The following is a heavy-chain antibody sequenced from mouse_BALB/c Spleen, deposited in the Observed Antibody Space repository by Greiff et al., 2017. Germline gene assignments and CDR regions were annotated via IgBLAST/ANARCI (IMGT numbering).Heavy chain of an antibody. Sequence: EVQRVESGGGLVKPGGSLKLSCAASGFTFSDYYMYWVRQTPEKRLEWVATISDGGSYTYYPDSVKGRFTISRDNAKNNLYLQMSSLKSEDTAMYYCARDGCNYIDMDYWGQGTSVTVSS. CDR2: ISDGGSYT. CDR1: GFTFSDYY. CDR3: ARDGCNYIDMDY. D-gene: IGHD2-1*01. V-gene: IGHV5-4*02. J-gene: IGHJ4*01.